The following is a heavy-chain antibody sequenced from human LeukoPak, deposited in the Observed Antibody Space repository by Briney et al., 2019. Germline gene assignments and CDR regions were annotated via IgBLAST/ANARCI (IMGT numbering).Heavy chain of an antibody. J-gene: IGHJ5*02. CDR1: GGSIGRSY. V-gene: IGHV4-4*07. D-gene: IGHD4-17*01. CDR3: TRDTGTTGEVKFDP. Sequence: PSETLSLTCTVSGGSIGRSYWSWMRQPAGKGPEWIGRIYGSGTITYNPSLESRVTMSVDTSKNQFSLKLRSVTAADTAVYYCTRDTGTTGEVKFDPWGQGTLVTVSS. CDR2: IYGSGTI.